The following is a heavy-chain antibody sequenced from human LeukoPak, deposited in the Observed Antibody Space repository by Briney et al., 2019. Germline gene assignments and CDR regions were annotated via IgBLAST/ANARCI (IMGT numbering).Heavy chain of an antibody. J-gene: IGHJ6*02. CDR3: AKGRSPLDYYYYGMDV. CDR2: ISSSSSYI. V-gene: IGHV3-21*04. CDR1: GFTFSSYS. Sequence: GGSLRLSCAASGFTFSSYSMNWVRQAPGKGLEWVSSISSSSSYIYYADSVKGRFTISRDNSKNTLYLQMNSLRAEDTAVYYCAKGRSPLDYYYYGMDVWGQGTTVTVSS.